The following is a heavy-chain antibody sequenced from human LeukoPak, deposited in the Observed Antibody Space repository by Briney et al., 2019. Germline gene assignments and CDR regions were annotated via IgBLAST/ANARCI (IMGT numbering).Heavy chain of an antibody. CDR1: GGSFSGYY. CDR3: AAGPSAFRYYYYYMDV. V-gene: IGHV4-34*01. D-gene: IGHD3-16*01. CDR2: INHSGST. J-gene: IGHJ6*03. Sequence: SSETLSLTCAVSGGSFSGYYWNWIRQPPGKGLEWIGEINHSGSTNYNPSLESRVTISVDTSEDQFSLKVNSVTAADTAGYYCAAGPSAFRYYYYYMDVWGKGTTVTVSS.